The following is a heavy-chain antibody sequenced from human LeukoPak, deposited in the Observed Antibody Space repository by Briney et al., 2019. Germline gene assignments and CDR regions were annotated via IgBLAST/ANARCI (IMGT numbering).Heavy chain of an antibody. CDR2: ISGSGSST. CDR3: ARVASTSPYFYGMDV. V-gene: IGHV3-23*01. Sequence: GGSLRLSCAASGFTFSSYAMSWVRQAPGKGLEWVSAISGSGSSTYYADSVKGRFAIPRDKSKNTVYLQMNSLSVEDTAIYYCARVASTSPYFYGMDVWGQGTTVTVSS. J-gene: IGHJ6*02. CDR1: GFTFSSYA.